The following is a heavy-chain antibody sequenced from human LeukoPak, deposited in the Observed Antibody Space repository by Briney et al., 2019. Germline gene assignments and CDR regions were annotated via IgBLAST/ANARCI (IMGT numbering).Heavy chain of an antibody. Sequence: GRSLRLSCATSGFTFSSYDMHWVRHATGKGLEWVSAIGTAGDTYYPGSVKGRFTISRENAKNSLYLQMNSLRAGDTAVYYCARSSNYDNGLFDIWGQGTMVTVSS. CDR1: GFTFSSYD. J-gene: IGHJ3*02. D-gene: IGHD3-22*01. V-gene: IGHV3-13*01. CDR3: ARSSNYDNGLFDI. CDR2: IGTAGDT.